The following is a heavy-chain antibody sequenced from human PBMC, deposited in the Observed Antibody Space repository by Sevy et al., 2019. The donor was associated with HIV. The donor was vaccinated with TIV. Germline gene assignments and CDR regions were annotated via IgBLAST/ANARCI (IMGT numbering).Heavy chain of an antibody. J-gene: IGHJ5*02. D-gene: IGHD3-10*01. Sequence: ASVKVSCKASGYTFTSYDINSVRQATGQGLEWMGWMNPNSGNTGYAQKFQGRVTMTRNTSISTAYMELSSLRSDDTAVYYCARGSSIHPITMVRGVNPFDPWGQGTLVTVSS. CDR3: ARGSSIHPITMVRGVNPFDP. CDR1: GYTFTSYD. CDR2: MNPNSGNT. V-gene: IGHV1-8*01.